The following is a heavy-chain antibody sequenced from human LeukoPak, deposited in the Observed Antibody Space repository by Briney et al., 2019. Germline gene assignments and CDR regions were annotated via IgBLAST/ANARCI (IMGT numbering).Heavy chain of an antibody. CDR3: ARDITTVTTGGFDY. D-gene: IGHD4-17*01. CDR1: GFTFSSYS. J-gene: IGHJ4*02. CDR2: ISFDGSNE. Sequence: GGSLRLSCAASGFTFSSYSMHWVRQAPGKGLEWVAVISFDGSNEYYADSVKGRFTISRDNSKNTLYLQMNSLRDEDTAAYYCARDITTVTTGGFDYWGRGALVTVSS. V-gene: IGHV3-30-3*01.